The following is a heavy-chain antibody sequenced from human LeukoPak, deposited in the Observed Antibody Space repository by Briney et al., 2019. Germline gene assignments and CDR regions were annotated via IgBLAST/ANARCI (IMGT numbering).Heavy chain of an antibody. CDR2: ISAYNGNT. V-gene: IGHV1-18*01. Sequence: GASVKVSCKASGYTFTTYGISWARQAPGQGLEWMAWISAYNGNTNYAQNLQGRVTMTTDTSTSTAYMELRSLRSDDTAVYYCARGRGIYMTTTTYYFDYWGQGTLVTVSS. J-gene: IGHJ4*02. CDR3: ARGRGIYMTTTTYYFDY. D-gene: IGHD4-11*01. CDR1: GYTFTTYG.